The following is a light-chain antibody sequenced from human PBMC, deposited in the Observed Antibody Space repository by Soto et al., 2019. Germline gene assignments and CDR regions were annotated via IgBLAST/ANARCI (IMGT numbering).Light chain of an antibody. J-gene: IGLJ1*01. CDR3: CSYATGSVYV. CDR1: SSDVGGYNY. CDR2: DVN. V-gene: IGLV2-14*01. Sequence: QSVLTQPASVSGSPGQSITISCTGPSSDVGGYNYVSWYQQHTGKVPKLMMFDVNNRPSGVSNRFSGSKSGNTASLTVSGLQAEDEADYFCCSYATGSVYVFGPGTKLTVL.